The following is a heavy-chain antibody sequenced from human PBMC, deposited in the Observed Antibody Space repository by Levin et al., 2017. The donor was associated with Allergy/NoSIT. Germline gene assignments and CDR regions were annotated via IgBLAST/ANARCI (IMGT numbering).Heavy chain of an antibody. Sequence: QPGGSLRLSCAASGFTFSSYIMHWVRQAPGKGLEWVAVISYDGRNKYYAGSMKGRFSISRDNSENTLYLQMNSLRAEDTAVYYCARDRQYGDYGLDYWGQGTLVSVSS. J-gene: IGHJ4*02. CDR3: ARDRQYGDYGLDY. D-gene: IGHD4-17*01. CDR1: GFTFSSYI. V-gene: IGHV3-30*03. CDR2: ISYDGRNK.